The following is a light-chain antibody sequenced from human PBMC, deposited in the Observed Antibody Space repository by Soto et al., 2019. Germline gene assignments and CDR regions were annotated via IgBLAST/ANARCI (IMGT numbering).Light chain of an antibody. J-gene: IGKJ4*01. Sequence: EIVLTQSPAPLSLSPGERATRSCRASPSVSSYLAWYQQKPGQAPRLLIYDASNRATGIPARFSGSGSGTDFTLTISSLEPEDFAVYYCQQRSNWPPLTFGGGTKVDI. CDR3: QQRSNWPPLT. CDR2: DAS. CDR1: PSVSSY. V-gene: IGKV3-11*01.